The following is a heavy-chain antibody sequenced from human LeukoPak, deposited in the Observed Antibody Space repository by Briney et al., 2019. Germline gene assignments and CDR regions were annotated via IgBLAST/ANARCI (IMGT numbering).Heavy chain of an antibody. J-gene: IGHJ6*04. V-gene: IGHV3-7*01. CDR3: ARGRAAGTFFGMDV. CDR1: GFTFSSYW. D-gene: IGHD6-13*01. Sequence: GGSLRLSCAASGFTFSSYWMSWVRQAPGKGLEWVANIKQDGSEKYYVDSVKGRFTISRDNSKSTLYLQMNSLRAEDTAVYYCARGRAAGTFFGMDVWGKGTSVTVSS. CDR2: IKQDGSEK.